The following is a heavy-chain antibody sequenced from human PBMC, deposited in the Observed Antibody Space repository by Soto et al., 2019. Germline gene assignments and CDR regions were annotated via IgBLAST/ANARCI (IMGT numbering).Heavy chain of an antibody. Sequence: QVQLVQSGAEVKKPGASVKVSCKASGYTFTGYYMHWVRQAPGQGLEWMGWLNPHSGGTNYAQKFKGRVTMTRDTSISKAYMELSRLRSDDTAVYYCARRTGYSSSWFDYWGQGTLVTVSS. CDR3: ARRTGYSSSWFDY. J-gene: IGHJ4*02. V-gene: IGHV1-2*02. CDR2: LNPHSGGT. D-gene: IGHD6-13*01. CDR1: GYTFTGYY.